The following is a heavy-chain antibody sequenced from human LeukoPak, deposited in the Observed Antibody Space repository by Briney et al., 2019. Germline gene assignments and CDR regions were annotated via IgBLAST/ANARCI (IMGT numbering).Heavy chain of an antibody. V-gene: IGHV3-23*01. CDR3: ARELLWFGASAFDI. Sequence: PGGSLRLSCVASGFTFSSYAMSWVRQAAGKGLEWVSSTSSSGETTYYADSVKGRFTISRDNSRNTLYLQMNSLRAEDTAVYYCARELLWFGASAFDIWGQGTMVTVSS. D-gene: IGHD3-10*01. CDR2: TSSSGETT. CDR1: GFTFSSYA. J-gene: IGHJ3*02.